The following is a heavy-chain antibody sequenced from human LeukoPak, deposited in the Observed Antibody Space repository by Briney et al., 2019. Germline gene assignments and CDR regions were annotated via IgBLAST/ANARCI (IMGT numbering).Heavy chain of an antibody. CDR1: GFTFCSYA. Sequence: GSLRLSCAGSGFTFCSYAMNWGRQAPGKGLELVSTISGSGRSTYYADSVKGRFTISRDNSKNTLYLQMNSLRAEDTAVYYCTKDPMVRGLTYDYWGQGTLVTVSS. CDR2: ISGSGRST. CDR3: TKDPMVRGLTYDY. J-gene: IGHJ4*02. V-gene: IGHV3-23*01. D-gene: IGHD3-10*01.